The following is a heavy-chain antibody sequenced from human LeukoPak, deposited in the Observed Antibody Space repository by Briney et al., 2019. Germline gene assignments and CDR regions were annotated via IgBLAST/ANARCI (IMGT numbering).Heavy chain of an antibody. D-gene: IGHD3-10*01. J-gene: IGHJ4*02. CDR2: NYYGHSDT. Sequence: GESLHISSVCSGYRLTSYWIGWARHMPGKGLEWMRINYYGHSDTRYNPSFKSQVTISADKSISPAYLQWSSVKAADTAMYYCARARGVRRYFDYWGQGTLVTVSS. CDR3: ARARGVRRYFDY. CDR1: GYRLTSYW. V-gene: IGHV5-51*01.